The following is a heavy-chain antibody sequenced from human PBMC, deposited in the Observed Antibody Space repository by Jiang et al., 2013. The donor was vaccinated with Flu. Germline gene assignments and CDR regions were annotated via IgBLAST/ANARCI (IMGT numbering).Heavy chain of an antibody. CDR3: AKIEGTNYDFWSGPDRAEFDY. CDR2: ISYDGSNK. V-gene: IGHV3-30*18. J-gene: IGHJ4*02. D-gene: IGHD3-3*01. Sequence: GVVQPGRSLRLSCAASGFTFSSYGMHWVRQAPGKGLEWVAVISYDGSNKYYADSVKGRFTISRDNSKNTLYLQMNSLRAEDTAVYYCAKIEGTNYDFWSGPDRAEFDYWGQGTLVTVSS. CDR1: GFTFSSYG.